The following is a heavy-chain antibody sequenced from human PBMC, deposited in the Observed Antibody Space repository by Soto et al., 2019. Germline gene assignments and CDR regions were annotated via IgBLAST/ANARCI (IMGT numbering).Heavy chain of an antibody. D-gene: IGHD6-6*01. CDR1: GFTFSSYE. J-gene: IGHJ6*04. Sequence: WGSLRLSCAASGFTFSSYEMNWVRQAPGKGLEWVSYISSSVSTIYYADSVKGRFTISRDNAKNSLYLQMNSLRAEDTAVYYCARDPMAAPWGMEVWGKGNTVNVSA. V-gene: IGHV3-48*03. CDR3: ARDPMAAPWGMEV. CDR2: ISSSVSTI.